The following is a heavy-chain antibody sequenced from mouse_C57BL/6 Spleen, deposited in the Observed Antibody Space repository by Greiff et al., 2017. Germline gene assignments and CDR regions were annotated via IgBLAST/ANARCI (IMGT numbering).Heavy chain of an antibody. CDR1: GFTFSDYG. Sequence: EVQRVESGGGLVKPGGSLKLSCAASGFTFSDYGMHWVRQAPEKGLEWVAYISSGSSTIYYADTVKGRFTISRDNAKNTLFLQMTSLRSEDTAMYYCATQISFITTVVAPYAMDYWGQGTSVTVSS. D-gene: IGHD1-1*01. V-gene: IGHV5-17*01. J-gene: IGHJ4*01. CDR2: ISSGSSTI. CDR3: ATQISFITTVVAPYAMDY.